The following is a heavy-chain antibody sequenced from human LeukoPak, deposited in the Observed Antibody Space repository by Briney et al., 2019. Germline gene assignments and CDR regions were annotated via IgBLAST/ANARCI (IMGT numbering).Heavy chain of an antibody. Sequence: PGRSLRLSCAASGFTFSSYAMHWVRQAPGKGLEWVAVISYDGSNKYYADSVKGRFTISRDNSKNTLYLQMNSLRAEDTAVYYCARDARYSSSWLAHYFDYWGQGTLVTVSS. CDR1: GFTFSSYA. CDR3: ARDARYSSSWLAHYFDY. J-gene: IGHJ4*02. V-gene: IGHV3-30*04. D-gene: IGHD6-13*01. CDR2: ISYDGSNK.